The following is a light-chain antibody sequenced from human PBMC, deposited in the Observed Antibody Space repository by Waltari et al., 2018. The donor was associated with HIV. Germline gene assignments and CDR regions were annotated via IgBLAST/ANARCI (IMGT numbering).Light chain of an antibody. V-gene: IGKV3-11*01. CDR3: QQRSNWPPVLT. Sequence: GERATLSCRASQSVSSYLAWYQQKPGQAPRLLIYDACNRATGIPARFSGSGSGTDFTLTISSLEPEDFAVYYCQQRSNWPPVLTFGGGTKVEIK. CDR1: QSVSSY. J-gene: IGKJ4*01. CDR2: DAC.